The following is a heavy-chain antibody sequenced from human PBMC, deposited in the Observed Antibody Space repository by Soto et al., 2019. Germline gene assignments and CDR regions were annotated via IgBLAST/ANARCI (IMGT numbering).Heavy chain of an antibody. Sequence: GGSLRLSCAGSGFTFIDFEMHWVRQAPGKGLEWLSYISTSSSTIFYADSVKGRFTISRDNAKNSLYLQMNSLRDEDTAVYYCAATYYYDSSGYYKGNYWGQGTLVTVSS. J-gene: IGHJ4*02. CDR2: ISTSSSTI. D-gene: IGHD3-22*01. V-gene: IGHV3-48*02. CDR3: AATYYYDSSGYYKGNY. CDR1: GFTFIDFE.